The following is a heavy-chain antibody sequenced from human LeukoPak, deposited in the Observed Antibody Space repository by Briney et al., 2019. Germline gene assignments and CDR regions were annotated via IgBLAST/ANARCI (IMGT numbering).Heavy chain of an antibody. CDR1: GGSISSYY. D-gene: IGHD6-13*01. J-gene: IGHJ4*02. CDR2: IYTSGST. Sequence: SETLSLTCTVSGGSISSYYWSWIRQPAGKGLEWFGRIYTSGSTNYNPSLKSRVTMSVDTSKNQFSLKLSSVTAADTAVYYCARDANGPDWYSSSWYTDYWGQGTLITVSS. V-gene: IGHV4-4*07. CDR3: ARDANGPDWYSSSWYTDY.